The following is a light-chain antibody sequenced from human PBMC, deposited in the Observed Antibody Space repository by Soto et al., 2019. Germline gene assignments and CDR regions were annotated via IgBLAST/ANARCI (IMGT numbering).Light chain of an antibody. Sequence: QSVLTQPPSASGTPGQRVTISCSGSTYNIGSNTVNWYQQLPGTAPKLLFYSNDQRPSGVPDRFSGSKSGTSASLAISGLQSEDEADYYCAAWDDSLNGRYVFGTGTKLTVL. CDR2: SND. V-gene: IGLV1-44*01. J-gene: IGLJ1*01. CDR1: TYNIGSNT. CDR3: AAWDDSLNGRYV.